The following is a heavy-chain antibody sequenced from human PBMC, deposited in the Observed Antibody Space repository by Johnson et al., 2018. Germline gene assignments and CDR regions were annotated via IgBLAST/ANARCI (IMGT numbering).Heavy chain of an antibody. Sequence: VQLQESGGGLVQPGGSLRLSCAASGFTFSRHWMHWVRQAPGKGLVWVSRINSDGRRTKYADSVKGRFTISRDNAKNTLYLQMNSLRVEDTAVYYCTRDQNDYYDSSGYHTYYYGMDVWGQGTTVTVSS. CDR3: TRDQNDYYDSSGYHTYYYGMDV. CDR2: INSDGRRT. V-gene: IGHV3-74*03. CDR1: GFTFSRHW. J-gene: IGHJ6*02. D-gene: IGHD3-22*01.